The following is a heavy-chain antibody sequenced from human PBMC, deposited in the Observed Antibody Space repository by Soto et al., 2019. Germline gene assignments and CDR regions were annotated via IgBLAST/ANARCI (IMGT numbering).Heavy chain of an antibody. CDR1: GGTFSSYA. Sequence: SVKVSCKASGGTFSSYAISWVRQAPGQGLEWMGGIIPIFGTANYAQKFQGRVTITADDSTSTAYMELSSLRSEDTAVYYCARVSSAGYCTNGVCYKRDYYYGMDVRGQGTTVTVSS. D-gene: IGHD2-8*01. J-gene: IGHJ6*02. V-gene: IGHV1-69*13. CDR2: IIPIFGTA. CDR3: ARVSSAGYCTNGVCYKRDYYYGMDV.